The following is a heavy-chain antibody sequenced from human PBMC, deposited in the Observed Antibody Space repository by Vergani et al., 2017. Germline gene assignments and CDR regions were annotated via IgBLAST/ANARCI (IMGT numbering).Heavy chain of an antibody. CDR3: AKVGRSEVAGTFGAFDI. J-gene: IGHJ3*02. CDR2: LSASDRRT. CDR1: EFTFSDVW. D-gene: IGHD6-19*01. Sequence: EGQLVESGGGLVKPGGSLILSCAASEFTFSDVWMSWVRQAPGKGLEWVSTLSASDRRTHYADSVKGRFTISRDISKNTLFLHMNSLRPEDTAVYYCAKVGRSEVAGTFGAFDIWGQGTMVTVSS. V-gene: IGHV3-23*04.